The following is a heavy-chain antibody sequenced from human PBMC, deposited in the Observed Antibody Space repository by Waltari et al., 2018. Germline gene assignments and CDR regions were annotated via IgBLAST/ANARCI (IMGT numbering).Heavy chain of an antibody. CDR1: GYSFSGSW. CDR2: IYPGDSDT. J-gene: IGHJ4*02. D-gene: IGHD3-10*01. CDR3: ARHRPEGSGSYGFGF. V-gene: IGHV5-51*01. Sequence: EVQLVQSGAEVKKPGESLKISCKGSGYSFSGSWLGGVRQLPGKGLQWMGIIYPGDSDTRYSPSFQGRVTISVDKSISTAYLQWSSLQASDTAMYYCARHRPEGSGSYGFGFWGQGSLVTVSS.